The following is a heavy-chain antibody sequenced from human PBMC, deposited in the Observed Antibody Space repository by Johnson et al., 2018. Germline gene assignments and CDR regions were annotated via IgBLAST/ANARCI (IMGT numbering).Heavy chain of an antibody. CDR1: GFTFSSYW. V-gene: IGHV3-74*01. D-gene: IGHD3-10*01. J-gene: IGHJ6*03. Sequence: PGGSLRLSCAASGFTFSSYWMHWVRQAPGKGLVWVSRINSDGSSTSYADSVKGRFTISRDNAKNTLYLQMNSLRAEDTAVYYCARVLMVRGVINYYYYMAVCGKGTTVTVSS. CDR2: INSDGSST. CDR3: ARVLMVRGVINYYYYMAV.